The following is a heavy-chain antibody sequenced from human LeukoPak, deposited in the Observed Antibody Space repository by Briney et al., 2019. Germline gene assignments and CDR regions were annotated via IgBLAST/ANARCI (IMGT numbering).Heavy chain of an antibody. D-gene: IGHD3-9*01. V-gene: IGHV3-23*01. J-gene: IGHJ3*02. Sequence: GGSLRLSCAASGFTFSSYAMSWVRQAPGKGLEWVSVISGSGGITYYADSVKGRFTISRDKSKNTLYLQMNSLRAEDTAVYYCARDWYDNSDAFDIWGQGTMVTVSS. CDR1: GFTFSSYA. CDR2: ISGSGGIT. CDR3: ARDWYDNSDAFDI.